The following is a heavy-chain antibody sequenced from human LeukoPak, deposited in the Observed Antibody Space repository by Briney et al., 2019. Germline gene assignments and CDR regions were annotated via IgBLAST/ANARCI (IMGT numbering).Heavy chain of an antibody. Sequence: PGGSLRLSCAASGFTVSRNYMSWVRQAPGKGLEWVSVIYSGGSTYYADSVKGRFTISRDNSKNTLYLQMNSLRAEDTAVYYCAREDRSSSDYYYGMDVWGQGTTVTVSS. CDR1: GFTVSRNY. CDR2: IYSGGST. J-gene: IGHJ6*02. CDR3: AREDRSSSDYYYGMDV. V-gene: IGHV3-53*01. D-gene: IGHD6-13*01.